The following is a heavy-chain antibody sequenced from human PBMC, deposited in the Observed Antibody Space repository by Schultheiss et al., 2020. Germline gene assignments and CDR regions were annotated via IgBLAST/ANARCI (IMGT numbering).Heavy chain of an antibody. CDR1: GGSFSGYY. CDR2: INHSGST. CDR3: ARVVAATRYETPYGMDV. Sequence: SETLSLTCAVYGGSFSGYYWSWIRQPPGKGLEWIGEINHSGSTNYNPSLKSRVTISVDTSKNQFSLKLSSVTAADTAVYYCARVVAATRYETPYGMDVWGQGTTVTVSS. V-gene: IGHV4-34*01. J-gene: IGHJ6*02. D-gene: IGHD2-15*01.